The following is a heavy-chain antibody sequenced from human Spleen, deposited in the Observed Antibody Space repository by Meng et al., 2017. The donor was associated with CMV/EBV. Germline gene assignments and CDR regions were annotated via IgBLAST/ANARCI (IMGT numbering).Heavy chain of an antibody. CDR1: GYTFSVSY. V-gene: IGHV1-2*02. J-gene: IGHJ4*02. D-gene: IGHD3-22*01. Sequence: ASVKVSCKPSGYTFSVSYIHWVRQAPGQGLEWMGWINPNSGGTDYARDSKGRVAMTRDTSISTVYMELSRLKSDDTAFYYCARGTAATFNYYDSSPYFNSWGQGTLVTVSS. CDR3: ARGTAATFNYYDSSPYFNS. CDR2: INPNSGGT.